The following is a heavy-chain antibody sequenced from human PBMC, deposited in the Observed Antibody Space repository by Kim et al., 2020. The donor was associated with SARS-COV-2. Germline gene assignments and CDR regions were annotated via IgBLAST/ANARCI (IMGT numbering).Heavy chain of an antibody. J-gene: IGHJ5*02. D-gene: IGHD3-10*01. CDR3: AREYYYGSGSYPNWFDP. V-gene: IGHV3-21*01. Sequence: VKGRFTISRDNAKNSLYLQMNSLRAEDTAVYYCAREYYYGSGSYPNWFDPWGQGTLVTVSS.